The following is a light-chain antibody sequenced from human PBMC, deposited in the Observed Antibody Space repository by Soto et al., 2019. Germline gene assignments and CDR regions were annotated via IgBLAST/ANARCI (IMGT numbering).Light chain of an antibody. CDR2: DVS. J-gene: IGLJ2*01. CDR3: SSYTGSSTYVV. V-gene: IGLV2-14*01. CDR1: SSAVGGYNY. Sequence: QSALTQPASVSGSPGQWITISCTGTSSAVGGYNYVSWYQQHPGKAPKLMIYDVSNRPSGVSNRFSGSKSANTASLTISGLQAEDEADYYCSSYTGSSTYVVFGGGTKLTVL.